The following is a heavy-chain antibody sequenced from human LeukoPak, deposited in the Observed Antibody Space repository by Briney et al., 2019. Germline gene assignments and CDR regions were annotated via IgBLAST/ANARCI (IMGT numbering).Heavy chain of an antibody. D-gene: IGHD2-15*01. CDR2: ISGSGGST. Sequence: PGGSLRLSCAASGFTFSSYAMSWVRQAPGKGLEWVSAISGSGGSTYYADSVKGRFTISRDNSKNTMYLQMNSLRAEDTAVYYCAKPVGSPYYYMDVWGKGTTVTVSS. CDR1: GFTFSSYA. CDR3: AKPVGSPYYYMDV. V-gene: IGHV3-23*01. J-gene: IGHJ6*03.